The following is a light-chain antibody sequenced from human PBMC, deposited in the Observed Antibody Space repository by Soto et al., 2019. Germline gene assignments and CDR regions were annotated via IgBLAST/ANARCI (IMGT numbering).Light chain of an antibody. CDR1: QSVSSRF. CDR2: GAS. Sequence: EIVLTQSPGTLSLSPGERATLSCRASQSVSSRFLAWYQQKPGQAPRLLMYGASNRATGIPARFSGSGSGTEYTLTISSLQSEDFAVYYCQQYNNWPPDAFGQGTKVDIK. CDR3: QQYNNWPPDA. V-gene: IGKV3D-15*01. J-gene: IGKJ1*01.